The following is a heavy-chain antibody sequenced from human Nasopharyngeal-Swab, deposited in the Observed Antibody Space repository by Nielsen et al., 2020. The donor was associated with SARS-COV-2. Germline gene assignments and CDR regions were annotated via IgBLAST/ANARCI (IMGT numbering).Heavy chain of an antibody. V-gene: IGHV4-4*02. CDR2: IYHSGST. Sequence: WIRQPPGKGLEWIGEIYHSGSTNYNPAHKSRVTISVDKSKNQFSLKLSSVTAADTAVYYCASNPADVVVPAARWWGFDYWGQGTLVTVSS. J-gene: IGHJ4*02. D-gene: IGHD2-2*01. CDR3: ASNPADVVVPAARWWGFDY.